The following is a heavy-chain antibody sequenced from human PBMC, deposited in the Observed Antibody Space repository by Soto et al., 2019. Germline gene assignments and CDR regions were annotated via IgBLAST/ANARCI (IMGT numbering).Heavy chain of an antibody. Sequence: KAXETLSLSCTVSGGSISSYYWSWIRQPPGKGLEWIGYIYYSGSTNYNPSLKSRVTISVDTSKNQFSLKLTSVTAADTAAYYCAREGGSYYHYGMDVWGQGTTVTVSS. J-gene: IGHJ6*02. D-gene: IGHD2-15*01. CDR1: GGSISSYY. CDR2: IYYSGST. CDR3: AREGGSYYHYGMDV. V-gene: IGHV4-59*01.